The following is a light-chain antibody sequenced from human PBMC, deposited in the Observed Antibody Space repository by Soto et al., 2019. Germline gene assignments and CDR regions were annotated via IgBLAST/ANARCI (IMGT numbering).Light chain of an antibody. V-gene: IGKV3-20*01. J-gene: IGKJ5*01. CDR2: GAS. CDR1: QSVRSTY. CDR3: QYYSSSLSIT. Sequence: EIVLMPFPCIPSMSQGERATLSCRASQSVRSTYLAWYQQKPGQAPRLLIHGASSRATGIPDRFSGSGSGTDFTLTISRLEPEDFAVYYCQYYSSSLSITFGQGTRLEIK.